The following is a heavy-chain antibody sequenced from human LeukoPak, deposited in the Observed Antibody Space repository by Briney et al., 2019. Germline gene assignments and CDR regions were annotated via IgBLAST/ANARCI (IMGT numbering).Heavy chain of an antibody. J-gene: IGHJ6*03. D-gene: IGHD2/OR15-2a*01. CDR2: ITSSNNYI. CDR1: GFTFSRYS. V-gene: IGHV3-21*01. CDR3: ARGEFGAYYSFYMDV. Sequence: GGSLTLSCAASGFTFSRYSMNWVRQAPGKGLEWVSSITSSNNYIYYRGSVKGGSTISIQSPKNSLFLQINSLRAEDTATYYCARGEFGAYYSFYMDVWGKGTTVTVSS.